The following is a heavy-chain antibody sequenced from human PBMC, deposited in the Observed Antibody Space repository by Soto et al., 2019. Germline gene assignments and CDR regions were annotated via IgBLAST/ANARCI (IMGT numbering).Heavy chain of an antibody. J-gene: IGHJ4*02. CDR3: ASSDLGYCSSTGCPLDY. Sequence: ASVKVSCKASGYTFTSYAMHWVRQAPGQRREWMGWINAGNGNTKYSQKFQGRVTITRDTSASTAYMELSSLRSEDTAVYYCASSDLGYCSSTGCPLDYWGQGTLVTVSS. CDR2: INAGNGNT. D-gene: IGHD2-2*01. V-gene: IGHV1-3*01. CDR1: GYTFTSYA.